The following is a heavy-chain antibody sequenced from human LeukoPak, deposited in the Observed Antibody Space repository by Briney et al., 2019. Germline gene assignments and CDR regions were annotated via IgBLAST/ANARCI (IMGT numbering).Heavy chain of an antibody. CDR1: GFTFSDYY. Sequence: GGSLRLSCAASGFTFSDYYMSWIRQAPGKGLEWVSYISSSGSTIYYADSVKGRFTISRDNAKNSLYLQVNSLRAEDTAVYYCARALSSGYYDDAFDIWGQGTMVTVSS. CDR2: ISSSGSTI. CDR3: ARALSSGYYDDAFDI. D-gene: IGHD3-22*01. V-gene: IGHV3-11*04. J-gene: IGHJ3*02.